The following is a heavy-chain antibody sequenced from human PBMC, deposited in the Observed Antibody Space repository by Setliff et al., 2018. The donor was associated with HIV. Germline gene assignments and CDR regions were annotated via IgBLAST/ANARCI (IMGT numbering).Heavy chain of an antibody. Sequence: PSETLSLTCSVSGDSISNPNYYWGWIRQPPGKGLEWIGSIYFSESPYYNPSLSSRVTISVDTSTNQFSLRLSSVTAADTAVYYCRGVDTAMVRFFDYWGQGTLVTVSS. CDR1: GDSISNPNYY. J-gene: IGHJ4*02. CDR2: IYFSESP. D-gene: IGHD5-18*01. V-gene: IGHV4-39*03. CDR3: RGVDTAMVRFFDY.